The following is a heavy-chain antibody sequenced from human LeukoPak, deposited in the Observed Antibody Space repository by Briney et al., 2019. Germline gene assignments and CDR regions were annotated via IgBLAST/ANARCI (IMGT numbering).Heavy chain of an antibody. CDR2: IYGGGST. J-gene: IGHJ4*02. V-gene: IGHV3-66*02. Sequence: GGSPRLSCAASGFTVSSNYMSWVRQAPGKGLEWVSVIYGGGSTYYADSVKGRFTISRDNSKNTLYPQMNSLRGEDTAVYYCARASGIASRLLDYWGQGTLVTVSS. D-gene: IGHD6-6*01. CDR1: GFTVSSNY. CDR3: ARASGIASRLLDY.